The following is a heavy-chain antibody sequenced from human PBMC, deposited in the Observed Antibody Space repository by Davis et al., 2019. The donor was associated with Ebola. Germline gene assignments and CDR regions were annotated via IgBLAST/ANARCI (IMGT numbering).Heavy chain of an antibody. Sequence: LRLSCTVSGGPISRGGSYWAWIRQHPGKGLEWIGYIYYSGSTYYKPSLKSRVTISLDPSKNQFSLNLYSVTAADTAVYYCARDLRYDSSGYDYYFYMDVWGKGTTVTVSS. J-gene: IGHJ6*03. CDR2: IYYSGST. CDR3: ARDLRYDSSGYDYYFYMDV. V-gene: IGHV4-31*03. D-gene: IGHD3-22*01. CDR1: GGPISRGGSY.